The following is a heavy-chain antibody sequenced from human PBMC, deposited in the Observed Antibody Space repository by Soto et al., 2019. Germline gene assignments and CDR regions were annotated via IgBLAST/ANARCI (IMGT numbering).Heavy chain of an antibody. D-gene: IGHD6-13*01. J-gene: IGHJ4*02. Sequence: GGSLRLSCAASGFTFSSYGMHWVRQAPGKGLEWVAVISYDGSNKYYADSVKGRFTISRDNSKNTLYLQMNSLRAEDTAVYYCAKDHRPAAAGMGIAVGFDYWGQGTLVTVSS. V-gene: IGHV3-30*18. CDR1: GFTFSSYG. CDR3: AKDHRPAAAGMGIAVGFDY. CDR2: ISYDGSNK.